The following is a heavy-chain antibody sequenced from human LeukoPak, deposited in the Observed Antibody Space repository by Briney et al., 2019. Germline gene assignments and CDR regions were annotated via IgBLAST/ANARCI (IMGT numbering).Heavy chain of an antibody. J-gene: IGHJ4*02. V-gene: IGHV3-53*01. D-gene: IGHD3-16*01. CDR1: GFTVSSSY. CDR3: AKRARPFGGGFDY. CDR2: IYSGGRT. Sequence: PGGSQRLSCAASGFTVSSSYMSWVRQAPGKGLEWVSVIYSGGRTSYADSVRGRFTVSRDNSKNTLYLQMNSLRAEDTAVYYCAKRARPFGGGFDYWGQGTLVSVSS.